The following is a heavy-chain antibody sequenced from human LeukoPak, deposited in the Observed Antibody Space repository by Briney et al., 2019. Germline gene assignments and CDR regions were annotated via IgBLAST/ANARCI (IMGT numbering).Heavy chain of an antibody. CDR3: ARDFVDRCAFDI. J-gene: IGHJ3*02. Sequence: GGSLRLSCAASGFTFSSYAMSWVRQAPGKGLEWVSYISSSSSTIYYAGSVKGRFTISRDNAKSSLSLQMNSLRAEHTAVYYCARDFVDRCAFDIWGQGTMVTVSS. CDR2: ISSSSSTI. CDR1: GFTFSSYA. V-gene: IGHV3-48*01. D-gene: IGHD2-15*01.